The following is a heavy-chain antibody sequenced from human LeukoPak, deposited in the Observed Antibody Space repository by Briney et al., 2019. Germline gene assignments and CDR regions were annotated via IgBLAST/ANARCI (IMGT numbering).Heavy chain of an antibody. Sequence: GASVKVSCKASGYTFTSYGISWVRQAPGQGLEWMGWISAYNGNTNYAQEFQGRVTMTTDTSTSTAYMELRSLTSGDTAVYYCARPHSPPLQMDGPHDPLGQGTLVTVSS. CDR3: ARPHSPPLQMDGPHDP. D-gene: IGHD2-8*01. CDR1: GYTFTSYG. CDR2: ISAYNGNT. J-gene: IGHJ5*01. V-gene: IGHV1-18*01.